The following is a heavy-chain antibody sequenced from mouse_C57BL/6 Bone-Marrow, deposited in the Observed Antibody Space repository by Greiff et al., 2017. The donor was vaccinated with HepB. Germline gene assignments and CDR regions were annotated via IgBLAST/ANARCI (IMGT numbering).Heavy chain of an antibody. CDR3: TLIYYYGSSYWYFDV. CDR2: IDPENGDT. V-gene: IGHV14-4*01. J-gene: IGHJ1*03. CDR1: GFNIKDDY. D-gene: IGHD1-1*01. Sequence: VQLQQSRAELVRPGASVKLSCTASGFNIKDDYMHWVKQRPEQGLEWIGWIDPENGDTEYASKFQGKATITADTSSNTAYLQLSSLTSEDTAVYYCTLIYYYGSSYWYFDVWGTGTTVTVSS.